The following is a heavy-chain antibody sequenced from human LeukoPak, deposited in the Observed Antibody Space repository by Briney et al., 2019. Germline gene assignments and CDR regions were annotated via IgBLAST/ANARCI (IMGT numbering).Heavy chain of an antibody. CDR1: GGSISSYY. CDR2: IYYSGST. Sequence: SETLSLTCTVSGGSISSYYWSWIRQPPGKGLEWIGYIYYSGSTNYNPSLKSRVTISVDTSKNQFSLKLSSVTAADTAVYYCAIDLGSTSPYNWFDPWGQEALVTVS. CDR3: AIDLGSTSPYNWFDP. V-gene: IGHV4-59*01. J-gene: IGHJ5*02. D-gene: IGHD2-2*01.